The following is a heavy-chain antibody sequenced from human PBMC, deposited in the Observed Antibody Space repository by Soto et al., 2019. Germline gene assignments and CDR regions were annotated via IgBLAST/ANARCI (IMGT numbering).Heavy chain of an antibody. CDR1: GFSINTNYY. CDR2: IWHSGSV. CDR3: ARTGTYHRFLSGDY. Sequence: PSETLSLTCTVSGFSINTNYYWGLIRQPPGKGLEWIGSIWHSGSVYYNPSLKSRVTMSIDTSKNEFSLRLNSMTAADTAVYFCARTGTYHRFLSGDYWGLGTLVTVFS. D-gene: IGHD3-3*01. J-gene: IGHJ4*02. V-gene: IGHV4-38-2*02.